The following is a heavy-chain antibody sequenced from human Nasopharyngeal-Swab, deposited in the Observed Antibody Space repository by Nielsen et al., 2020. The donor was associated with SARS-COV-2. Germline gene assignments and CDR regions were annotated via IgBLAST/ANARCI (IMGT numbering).Heavy chain of an antibody. CDR2: ISSSSSTI. J-gene: IGHJ6*02. V-gene: IGHV3-48*02. Sequence: VRQAPGKGLEWVSYISSSSSTIYYADSVKGRFTISRDNAKNSLYLQMNSTRDEDTAVYYCARAPIYSYGYDYYGMDVWGQGTTVTVSS. D-gene: IGHD5-18*01. CDR3: ARAPIYSYGYDYYGMDV.